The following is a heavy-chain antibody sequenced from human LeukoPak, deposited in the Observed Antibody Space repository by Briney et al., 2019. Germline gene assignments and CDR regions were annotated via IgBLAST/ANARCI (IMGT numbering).Heavy chain of an antibody. CDR2: ISSSSSYI. D-gene: IGHD5-12*01. V-gene: IGHV3-21*01. Sequence: PGGSLRLSCAASGFTFSSYSMNWVRQAPGKGLEWVSSISSSSSYIYYADSVKGRFTISRDKAKNSLYLQMNSLRAEDTAIYYCAREGMVATFDDWGQGTLVAVSS. CDR3: AREGMVATFDD. CDR1: GFTFSSYS. J-gene: IGHJ4*02.